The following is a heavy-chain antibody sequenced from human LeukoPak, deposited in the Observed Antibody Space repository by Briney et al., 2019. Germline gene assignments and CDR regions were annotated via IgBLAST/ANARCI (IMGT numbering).Heavy chain of an antibody. CDR2: IIPIFGTA. J-gene: IGHJ6*04. Sequence: GASVKVSCKASGGTFSSYAISWVRQAPGQGLEWMGGIIPIFGTANYAQKFQGRVTITADESTSTAYMELSSLRSEDTAVYYCARGATMVRGVIKVRLYYSMDVWGKGTTVTISS. CDR3: ARGATMVRGVIKVRLYYSMDV. CDR1: GGTFSSYA. D-gene: IGHD3-10*01. V-gene: IGHV1-69*13.